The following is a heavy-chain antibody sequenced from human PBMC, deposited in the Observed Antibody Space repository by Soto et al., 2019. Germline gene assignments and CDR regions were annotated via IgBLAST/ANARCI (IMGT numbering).Heavy chain of an antibody. D-gene: IGHD3-22*01. CDR1: GGTFSSYD. Sequence: QVQLVQSGAEVKKPGSSVKVSCKASGGTFSSYDISWVRLAPGQGLEWMGGIIPIFGTANYAQKFQGRVTITADESTSTAYMELSSLRSEDTAVYYCARVRDKYDSSGYYLDYWGQGTLVTVSS. J-gene: IGHJ4*02. CDR3: ARVRDKYDSSGYYLDY. V-gene: IGHV1-69*01. CDR2: IIPIFGTA.